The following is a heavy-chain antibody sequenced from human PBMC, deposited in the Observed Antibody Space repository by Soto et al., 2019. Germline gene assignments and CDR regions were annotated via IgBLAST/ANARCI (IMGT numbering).Heavy chain of an antibody. Sequence: PGGSLRLSCAASGFTFSSYGMHWVRQAPGKGLEWVAVIWYDGNNKYYADSVKGRFSISRDNSKNTLFLQMNSLRADDTALYYCAARIAAATMFDYWGRGTLVTVSS. J-gene: IGHJ4*02. CDR1: GFTFSSYG. D-gene: IGHD6-13*01. CDR3: AARIAAATMFDY. CDR2: IWYDGNNK. V-gene: IGHV3-33*01.